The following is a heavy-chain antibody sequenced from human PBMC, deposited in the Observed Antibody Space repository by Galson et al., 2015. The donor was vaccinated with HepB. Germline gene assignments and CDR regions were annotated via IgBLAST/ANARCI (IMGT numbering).Heavy chain of an antibody. J-gene: IGHJ4*02. Sequence: QSGAEVKKPGESLKISCKGSGYSFSSYWIGWVRQMSGKGLEWMGIIYPSDSDTRYSPSFQGQVTISADKSISTAYLQWSSLKASDTAMYYCARRRYYYDSSGYYSTENYYFDYWGQGTLVTVSS. CDR2: IYPSDSDT. D-gene: IGHD3-22*01. CDR1: GYSFSSYW. V-gene: IGHV5-51*01. CDR3: ARRRYYYDSSGYYSTENYYFDY.